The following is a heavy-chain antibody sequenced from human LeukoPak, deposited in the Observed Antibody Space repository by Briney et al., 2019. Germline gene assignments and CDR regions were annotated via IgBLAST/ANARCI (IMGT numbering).Heavy chain of an antibody. CDR2: INSDGSST. V-gene: IGHV3-74*01. Sequence: GGSLRLSCAASGFTFSSYWMHWVRQAPGKGLVWVSRINSDGSSTNYADSVKGRFTISRDNSKNTLYLQMNSLRAEDTAVYYCAREWSSSGWYWHAFDIWGQGTMVTVSS. D-gene: IGHD6-19*01. J-gene: IGHJ3*02. CDR3: AREWSSSGWYWHAFDI. CDR1: GFTFSSYW.